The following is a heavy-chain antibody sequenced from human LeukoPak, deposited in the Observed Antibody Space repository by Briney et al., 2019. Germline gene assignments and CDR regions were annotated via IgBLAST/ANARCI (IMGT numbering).Heavy chain of an antibody. D-gene: IGHD1-26*01. CDR2: ISSSSTYI. Sequence: GGSLRLSCAASGFTFSSYSMNWVRQAPGKGLEWVSSISSSSTYIYSADSVKGRFTISRDNAKNSLYLQMNSLRAEDTAVYYCAREALVGAIGWWGQGTLVTVSS. CDR3: AREALVGAIGW. CDR1: GFTFSSYS. V-gene: IGHV3-21*01. J-gene: IGHJ4*02.